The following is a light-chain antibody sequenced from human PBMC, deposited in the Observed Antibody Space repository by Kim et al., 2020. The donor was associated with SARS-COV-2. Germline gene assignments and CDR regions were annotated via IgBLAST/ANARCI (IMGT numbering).Light chain of an antibody. Sequence: GQSITISCTGTSSDVGGYNYISRYKQHPGKAPKLLIYDVSNRPSGVSNRFSGSKSGNTASLTISGLQAEDEADYYCSSYTSSSTRVFGGGTQLTVL. CDR2: DVS. J-gene: IGLJ3*02. CDR3: SSYTSSSTRV. V-gene: IGLV2-14*03. CDR1: SSDVGGYNY.